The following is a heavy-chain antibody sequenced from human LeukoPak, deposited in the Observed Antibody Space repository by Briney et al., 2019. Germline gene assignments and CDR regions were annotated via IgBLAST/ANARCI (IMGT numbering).Heavy chain of an antibody. J-gene: IGHJ4*02. CDR2: INPISGTT. V-gene: IGHV1-2*02. D-gene: IGHD3-16*01. CDR3: VRDLMTTPTWDFDY. Sequence: GASVKVSCKVSGYTXTGYYMHWVRQAPGQGLEWMGWINPISGTTNYAQKLQGRVTVTRDTSISTVYMGLSRLESDDTAVYYCVRDLMTTPTWDFDYWGQGALVTVSS. CDR1: GYTXTGYY.